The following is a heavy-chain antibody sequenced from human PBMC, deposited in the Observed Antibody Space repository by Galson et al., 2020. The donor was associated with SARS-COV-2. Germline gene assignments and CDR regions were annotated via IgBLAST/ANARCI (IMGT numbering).Heavy chain of an antibody. J-gene: IGHJ6*02. D-gene: IGHD2-21*01. V-gene: IGHV1-24*01. CDR2: FHPEDGET. Sequence: ASVKVSCKVSGYIVTELSIHWVRQAPGKGLEWMGGFHPEDGETIYAQKFQGRVTMTEDTSTDTAYMELSYLRSEDTAVYYCVWLWDAYYQYGLDVWGQGTTVTVSS. CDR1: GYIVTELS. CDR3: VWLWDAYYQYGLDV.